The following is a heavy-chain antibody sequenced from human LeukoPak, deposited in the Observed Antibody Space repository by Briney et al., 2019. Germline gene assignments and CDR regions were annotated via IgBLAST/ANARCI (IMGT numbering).Heavy chain of an antibody. J-gene: IGHJ5*02. CDR1: GYTFTSYG. Sequence: GASVKVSCKASGYTFTSYGISWVRQAPGQGLEWMGWISAYNGNTNYAQKLQGRVTMTTDTSTSTAYMELRSLRSDDTAVYYCARIFLSVVAPKRWFDPWGQGILVTVSS. CDR3: ARIFLSVVAPKRWFDP. CDR2: ISAYNGNT. D-gene: IGHD4-23*01. V-gene: IGHV1-18*01.